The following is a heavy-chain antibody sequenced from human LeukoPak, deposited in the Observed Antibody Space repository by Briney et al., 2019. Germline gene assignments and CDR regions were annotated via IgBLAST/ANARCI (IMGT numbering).Heavy chain of an antibody. J-gene: IGHJ5*02. Sequence: ASVKVSCKASGYTFTGYYMHWVRQAPGQGLEWMGWINPNSGGTNYAQKFQGRVTMTRDTSISTAYMELSRLRSDDTAVYYCARGVTGRYCSTTSCHWRGWFDPWGQGTLVTVSS. CDR2: INPNSGGT. CDR3: ARGVTGRYCSTTSCHWRGWFDP. V-gene: IGHV1-2*02. CDR1: GYTFTGYY. D-gene: IGHD2-2*01.